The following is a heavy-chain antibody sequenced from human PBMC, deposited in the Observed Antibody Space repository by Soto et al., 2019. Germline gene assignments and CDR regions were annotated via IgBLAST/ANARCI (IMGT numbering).Heavy chain of an antibody. CDR1: GYTFTSYD. V-gene: IGHV1-8*01. CDR3: AREHTSDYLGRAFDI. D-gene: IGHD4-17*01. J-gene: IGHJ3*02. CDR2: MNPNSGNT. Sequence: ASVKVSCKASGYTFTSYDINWVRQATGQGLEWMGWMNPNSGNTGYAQKFQGRVTMTRYTSISTAYMELSSLRSEDTAVYYCAREHTSDYLGRAFDIWGQGTMVTVSS.